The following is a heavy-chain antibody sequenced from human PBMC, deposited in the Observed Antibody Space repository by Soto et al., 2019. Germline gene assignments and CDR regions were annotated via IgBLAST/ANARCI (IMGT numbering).Heavy chain of an antibody. CDR1: GGSFSGYY. J-gene: IGHJ4*02. D-gene: IGHD1-26*01. V-gene: IGHV4-34*01. CDR2: INHSGST. CDR3: ARLSGSYNDRYFDN. Sequence: SETLSLTCAVYGGSFSGYYWTWIRQPPGTGLEWIGEINHSGSTNYNPSLKSRVTISVDTSNNQFSLKLTSVTAADTAVYYCARLSGSYNDRYFDNWGQGTLVTVSS.